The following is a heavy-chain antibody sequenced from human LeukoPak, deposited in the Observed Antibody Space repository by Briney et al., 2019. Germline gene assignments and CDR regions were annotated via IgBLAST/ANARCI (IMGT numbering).Heavy chain of an antibody. D-gene: IGHD4-17*01. J-gene: IGHJ4*02. CDR2: ISYDGNKK. CDR1: GFTFGSHP. CDR3: AKQMTVTRNFDD. Sequence: PGKSLTLACAASGFTFGSHPMHWLRQTPAKGLEWLAFISYDGNKKYYADSAKGRFTISRDNTENTLYLQLDSVKEEDTGTYYCAKQMTVTRNFDDWGQGALVIVSS. V-gene: IGHV3-30*14.